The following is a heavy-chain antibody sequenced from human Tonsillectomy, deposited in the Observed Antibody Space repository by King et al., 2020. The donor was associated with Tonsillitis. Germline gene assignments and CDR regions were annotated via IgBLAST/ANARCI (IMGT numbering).Heavy chain of an antibody. CDR1: GGSINNYY. CDR2: IYYSGTT. CDR3: ARGRMVRGDYNYGMDV. D-gene: IGHD3-10*01. V-gene: IGHV4-59*01. Sequence: VQLQESGPGLVKPSETLSLTCTVSGGSINNYYWSWIRQPPGRGLEWIGNIYYSGTTSNNPALKSRVTISIDTSKNQFSLKMSSVTATATAVYFCARGRMVRGDYNYGMDVWGQGTTVTVSS. J-gene: IGHJ6*02.